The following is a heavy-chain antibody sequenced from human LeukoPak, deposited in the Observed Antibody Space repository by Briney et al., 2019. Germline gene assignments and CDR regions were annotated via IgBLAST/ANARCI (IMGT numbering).Heavy chain of an antibody. D-gene: IGHD6-19*01. Sequence: SETLSLTCTVSGGSISSGGYYWSWIRQHPGKGLEWIGYIYYSGSTYYNPSLKSRVTISVDTSKNQFSLRLSSVTAADTAVYSCARATTQWLVPVWFDPWGQGTLVTVSS. V-gene: IGHV4-31*03. CDR2: IYYSGST. CDR3: ARATTQWLVPVWFDP. J-gene: IGHJ5*02. CDR1: GGSISSGGYY.